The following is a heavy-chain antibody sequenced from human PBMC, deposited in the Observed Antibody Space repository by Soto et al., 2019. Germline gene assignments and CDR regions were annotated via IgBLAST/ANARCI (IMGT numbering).Heavy chain of an antibody. J-gene: IGHJ4*02. CDR2: IYNSGST. CDR1: GGSIRSGDYY. D-gene: IGHD3-10*01. Sequence: SETLSLTCSVSGGSIRSGDYYWNWIRQPPGKGLEWIGFIYNSGSTNYNPSLKSRVTISMDTSRNQFSLILSSVTAADTAVYYCARAPYGSGTKPYYFDYWGQGTLVTVSS. CDR3: ARAPYGSGTKPYYFDY. V-gene: IGHV4-61*08.